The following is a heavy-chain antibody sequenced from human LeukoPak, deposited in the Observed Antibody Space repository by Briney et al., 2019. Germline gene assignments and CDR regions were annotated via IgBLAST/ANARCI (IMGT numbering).Heavy chain of an antibody. D-gene: IGHD3-22*01. CDR3: ARAAPTRTLIGSGADY. CDR1: GFTFSSYS. V-gene: IGHV3-21*01. J-gene: IGHJ4*02. CDR2: ISSSSSYI. Sequence: GGSLRLSCAASGFTFSSYSMNWVPQAPGKGLEWVSSISSSSSYIYYADSVKGRFTISRDNAKNSLYLQMNSLRAEDTAVYYCARAAPTRTLIGSGADYWGQGTLVTVSS.